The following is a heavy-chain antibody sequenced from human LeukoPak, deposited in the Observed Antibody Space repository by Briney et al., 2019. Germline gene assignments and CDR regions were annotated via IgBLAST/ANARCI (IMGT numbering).Heavy chain of an antibody. CDR3: ARVSSDITMVRGVITIVAPFDS. V-gene: IGHV3-21*01. CDR2: ISSSSGYI. J-gene: IGHJ4*02. CDR1: GFTFSRYS. D-gene: IGHD3-10*01. Sequence: GGSLRLSCAASGFTFSRYSLNWVRQAPGERLEWVSSISSSSGYIYYADSVKGRFTTSRDNAKNSLYLQMNSLRAEDTAVYYCARVSSDITMVRGVITIVAPFDSWGQGTLVTVSS.